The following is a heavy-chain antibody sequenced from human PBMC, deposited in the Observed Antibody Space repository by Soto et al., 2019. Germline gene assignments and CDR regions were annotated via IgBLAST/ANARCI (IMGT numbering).Heavy chain of an antibody. Sequence: QVQLQQWGAGLLKPSETLSLTCGVSGASLRGYYWSWIRQPPGKGLEWIGEINHIGNKNDNPALRGRVTTSVDTSKNHFSLTLTSVTAADTAVYYCARIGNYDDSGYYYFDYWGLGTLVTVSS. J-gene: IGHJ4*02. CDR2: INHIGNK. D-gene: IGHD3-22*01. CDR1: GASLRGYY. CDR3: ARIGNYDDSGYYYFDY. V-gene: IGHV4-34*02.